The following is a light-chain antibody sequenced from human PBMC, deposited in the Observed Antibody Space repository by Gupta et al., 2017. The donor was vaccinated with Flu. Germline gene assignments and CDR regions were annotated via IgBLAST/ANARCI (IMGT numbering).Light chain of an antibody. CDR1: QRVSRNY. J-gene: IGKJ3*01. V-gene: IGKV3-20*01. Sequence: PSLHSSETATLSYRTSQRVSRNYLAWYDKKPRQAPLTLIYGAYHRPGGIRDSFSGSGGGSDFIVAISSCDPEELRVYYWQQKGTLPPWFTFGHGTKVDIK. CDR2: GAY. CDR3: QQKGTLPPWFT.